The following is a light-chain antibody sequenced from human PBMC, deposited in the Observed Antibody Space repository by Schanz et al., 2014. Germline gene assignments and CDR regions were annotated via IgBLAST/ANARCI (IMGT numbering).Light chain of an antibody. Sequence: DIQMTQSPSTLSASVGDRVAITCRASQSISSWLAWYQQKPGKAPNLLIYKASTLESGVPSRFSGSGSGTDFTLKISRVEAEDVGVYYCMQVLQTPPYTFGRGTTLEI. CDR2: KAS. CDR1: QSISSW. J-gene: IGKJ2*01. CDR3: MQVLQTPPYT. V-gene: IGKV1-5*03.